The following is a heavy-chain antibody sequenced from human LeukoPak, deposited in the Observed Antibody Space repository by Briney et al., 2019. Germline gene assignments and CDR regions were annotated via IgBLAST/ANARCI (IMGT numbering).Heavy chain of an antibody. CDR2: ISAYNGNT. Sequence: GASVKVPCKASGYTFTSYGISWVRQAPGQGLEWMGWISAYNGNTNYAQKLQGRVTMTTDTSTSTAYMELRSLRSDDTAVYYCARDHGYSSPKWFDPWGQGTLVTVSS. J-gene: IGHJ5*02. D-gene: IGHD6-13*01. V-gene: IGHV1-18*01. CDR3: ARDHGYSSPKWFDP. CDR1: GYTFTSYG.